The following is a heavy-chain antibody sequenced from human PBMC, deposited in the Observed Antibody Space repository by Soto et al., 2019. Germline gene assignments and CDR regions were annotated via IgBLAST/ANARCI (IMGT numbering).Heavy chain of an antibody. V-gene: IGHV3-21*01. CDR1: GFTFSSYS. CDR3: ARFVYYYDSSGYWYFDL. Sequence: PGGSLRLSCAASGFTFSSYSMNWVRQAPGKGLEWVSSISSSSSYIYYADSVKGRFTISRDNAKNSLYLQMNSLRAEDTAVYYCARFVYYYDSSGYWYFDLWGRGTLVTVSS. CDR2: ISSSSSYI. D-gene: IGHD3-22*01. J-gene: IGHJ2*01.